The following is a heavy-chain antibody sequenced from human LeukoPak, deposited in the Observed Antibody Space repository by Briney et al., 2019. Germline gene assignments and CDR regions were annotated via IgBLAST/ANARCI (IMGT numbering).Heavy chain of an antibody. CDR1: GYTFTSYD. D-gene: IGHD2-15*01. J-gene: IGHJ5*02. V-gene: IGHV1-8*01. CDR2: INPNSGNT. Sequence: ASVKVSCKASGYTFTSYDINWVRQAPGQGLEWMGWINPNSGNTDYAQRFQGRVTMTRNTSISTAYMELSSLRSEDTAVYYCGRGRYCSGGSCSNLFDPWGQGTLVTVSS. CDR3: GRGRYCSGGSCSNLFDP.